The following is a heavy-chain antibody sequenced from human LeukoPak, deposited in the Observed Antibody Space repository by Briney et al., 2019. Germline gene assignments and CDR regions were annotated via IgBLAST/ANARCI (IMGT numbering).Heavy chain of an antibody. D-gene: IGHD2-15*01. J-gene: IGHJ4*02. CDR3: AREDPLVAARGLDY. CDR1: GASISSYY. V-gene: IGHV4-4*07. CDR2: IYTSGTT. Sequence: SETLSLTCTVSGASISSYYWNWIRQPAGKGLEWIGRIYTSGTTNYNTTLKSRLTMSVDTSKNQFSLRLSSVTAADTAVYYCAREDPLVAARGLDYWGQGTLVTVSS.